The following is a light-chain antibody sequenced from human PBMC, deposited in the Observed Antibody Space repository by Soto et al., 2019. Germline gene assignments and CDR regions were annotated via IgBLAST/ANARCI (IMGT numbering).Light chain of an antibody. CDR2: GAS. J-gene: IGKJ2*01. CDR3: QQYGNSPQYT. Sequence: EIVMTQSPATLSLSPGERATLSCRASRSISSNFAWYQQKPGQAPRLLIYGASTRATGIPARFSGSVSGTEFILTISRLESEDFAVYHCQQYGNSPQYTFGQGTKMEIK. CDR1: RSISSN. V-gene: IGKV3-15*01.